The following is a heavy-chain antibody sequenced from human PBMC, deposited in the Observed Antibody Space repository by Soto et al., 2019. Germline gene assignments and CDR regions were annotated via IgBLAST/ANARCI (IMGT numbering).Heavy chain of an antibody. D-gene: IGHD3-22*01. CDR1: GYTFTSYY. CDR2: INPSGGST. CDR3: ARDLYYDSSGYYYSHLFFDY. Sequence: ASVKVSCKASGYTFTSYYMHWVRQAPGQGLEWMGIINPSGGSTSYAQKFQGRVTMTRDTSTSTVYMELSSLRSEDTAVYYCARDLYYDSSGYYYSHLFFDYWGQGTLVTVSS. V-gene: IGHV1-46*01. J-gene: IGHJ4*02.